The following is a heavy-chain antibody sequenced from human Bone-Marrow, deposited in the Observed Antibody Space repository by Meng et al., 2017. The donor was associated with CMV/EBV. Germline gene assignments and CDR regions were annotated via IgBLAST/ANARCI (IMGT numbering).Heavy chain of an antibody. CDR3: ARFNYYDSSGYYSK. CDR2: TYYRSKWNT. CDR1: DSVSSTSAA. V-gene: IGHV6-1*01. D-gene: IGHD3-22*01. J-gene: IGHJ4*02. Sequence: DSVSSTSAAWNWIRQSPSRGLEWLGRTYYRSKWNTDYAVSVKSRISINPDTSKNQFSLQLNSVTPEDTAMYYCARFNYYDSSGYYSKWGQGTLVTVSS.